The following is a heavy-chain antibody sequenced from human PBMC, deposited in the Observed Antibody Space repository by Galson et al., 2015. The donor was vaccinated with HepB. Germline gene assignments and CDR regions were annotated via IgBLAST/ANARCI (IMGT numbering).Heavy chain of an antibody. J-gene: IGHJ5*02. CDR2: IKSKTDGGTT. D-gene: IGHD6-13*01. CDR3: TTDVLYSTFWSWFNP. Sequence: SLRLSCAVSGFTFNNAWMSWVRQPPGKGLEWVGHIKSKTDGGTTDYAAPVKGRFTISRNDSKNTLYLQMNGLKTDDTAVYYCTTDVLYSTFWSWFNPWGQGTLGTV. V-gene: IGHV3-15*01. CDR1: GFTFNNAW.